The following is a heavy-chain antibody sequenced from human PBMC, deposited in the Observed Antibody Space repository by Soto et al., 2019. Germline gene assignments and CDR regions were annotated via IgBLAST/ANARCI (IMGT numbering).Heavy chain of an antibody. Sequence: ASVKVSCKASGHTFTSYAMHWVRQAPGQRLEWMGWINAGNGNTKYSQKFQGRVTITRDTSASTAYMELSSLRSEDTAVYYCARDIGYYYDSSGYGPFDYWGQGTLVTVSS. CDR2: INAGNGNT. J-gene: IGHJ4*02. CDR3: ARDIGYYYDSSGYGPFDY. CDR1: GHTFTSYA. V-gene: IGHV1-3*01. D-gene: IGHD3-22*01.